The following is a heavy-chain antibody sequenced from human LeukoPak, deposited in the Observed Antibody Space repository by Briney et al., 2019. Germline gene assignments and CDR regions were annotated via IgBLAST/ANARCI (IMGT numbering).Heavy chain of an antibody. CDR1: GGTISSGSYY. D-gene: IGHD3-10*01. J-gene: IGHJ6*02. CDR3: ARAESGGGYGMDV. V-gene: IGHV4-61*02. Sequence: PSQTLSLTCTVSGGTISSGSYYWSWMRQPAGKGLEWIGRIYTSGSTNYNPSLKSRVTISVDTSKNQFSLKLRSVTAADTAVYYCARAESGGGYGMDVWGRGTTVTVSS. CDR2: IYTSGST.